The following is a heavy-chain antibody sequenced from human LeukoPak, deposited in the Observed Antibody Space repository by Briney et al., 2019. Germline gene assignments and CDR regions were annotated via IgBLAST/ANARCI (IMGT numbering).Heavy chain of an antibody. D-gene: IGHD2-8*02. CDR2: INPNSGDT. CDR1: GSTFTGSY. CDR3: AKSLVVYGMGV. J-gene: IGHJ6*02. Sequence: ASVKVSCNASGSTFTGSYLHWVRQAPGQGLEWMGWINPNSGDTNYAQEFQGRVTMTRDTSIDTAYMELSSLGSDDTAMYYCAKSLVVYGMGVWGQGTTVTVSS. V-gene: IGHV1-2*02.